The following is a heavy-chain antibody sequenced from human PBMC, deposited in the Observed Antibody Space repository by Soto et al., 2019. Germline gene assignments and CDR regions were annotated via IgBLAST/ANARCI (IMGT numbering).Heavy chain of an antibody. J-gene: IGHJ4*02. CDR1: GYSFASHW. CDR2: IYPGDSDT. V-gene: IGHV5-51*01. Sequence: ESLKISCKGSGYSFASHWVAWVLQMPEKGLEWIGTIYPGDSDTKYSSAFRGHVTISADTSVSTAYLQWRSLEATDSAIYYCARYSGSYWHYLDFWGQGTLVTVSS. CDR3: ARYSGSYWHYLDF. D-gene: IGHD1-26*01.